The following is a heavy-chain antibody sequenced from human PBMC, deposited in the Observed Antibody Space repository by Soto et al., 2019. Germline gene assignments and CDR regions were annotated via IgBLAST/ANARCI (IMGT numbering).Heavy chain of an antibody. CDR3: ARTSGYSLYDY. J-gene: IGHJ4*02. CDR2: INAGNGNT. CDR1: GYTFTSYA. Sequence: QVQLVQSGAEVKKPGASVKVSCKASGYTFTSYAMHWVRQAPGQRLEWMGWINAGNGNTKYSQKCPGRVTTTTDAAASTAYTELSSLRSEDTAVYCCARTSGYSLYDYWGQGTLVTVSS. V-gene: IGHV1-3*01. D-gene: IGHD3-3*01.